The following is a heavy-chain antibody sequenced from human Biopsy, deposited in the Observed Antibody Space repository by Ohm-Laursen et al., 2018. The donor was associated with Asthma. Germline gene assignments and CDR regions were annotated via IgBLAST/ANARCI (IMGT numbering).Heavy chain of an antibody. J-gene: IGHJ4*02. CDR3: ARGDSSNWSHYYFDY. CDR2: IYSGGTS. D-gene: IGHD3-22*01. CDR1: GFAVSRDH. V-gene: IGHV3-53*01. Sequence: SLRLSCAASGFAVSRDHMFWVRQAPGKGPEWVSVIYSGGTSHTADSVRGRFTISRDYSKNTLYLQMHSLRAKDTAVYYCARGDSSNWSHYYFDYWGQGTLVTVSS.